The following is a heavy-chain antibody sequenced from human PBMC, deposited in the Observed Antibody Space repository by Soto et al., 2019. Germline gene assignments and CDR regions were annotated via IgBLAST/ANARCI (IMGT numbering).Heavy chain of an antibody. D-gene: IGHD1-1*01. CDR1: GGSISSYY. J-gene: IGHJ6*02. V-gene: IGHV4-4*07. CDR2: IYTSGST. Sequence: KPSETLSLTCTVSGGSISSYYWSWIRQPAGKGLEWIGRIYTSGSTNYNPSIKSRVTMSVDTSKNQFSLKLSSVTAADTAVYYCARAELAIGYYGMDVWGQGTTVTVSS. CDR3: ARAELAIGYYGMDV.